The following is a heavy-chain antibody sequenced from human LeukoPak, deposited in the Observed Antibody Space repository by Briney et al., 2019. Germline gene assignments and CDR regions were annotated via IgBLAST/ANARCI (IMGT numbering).Heavy chain of an antibody. CDR3: AKDWGSVDTAMVSRGYFDY. D-gene: IGHD5-18*01. CDR1: GFTFSSYW. Sequence: GGSLRLSCAASGFTFSSYWMHWVRQAPGKGLVWVSRINSDGSSTNYADSVKGRFTISRDNAKNTLYLQMNSLRAEDTAVYYCAKDWGSVDTAMVSRGYFDYWGQGTLVTVSS. V-gene: IGHV3-74*01. CDR2: INSDGSST. J-gene: IGHJ4*02.